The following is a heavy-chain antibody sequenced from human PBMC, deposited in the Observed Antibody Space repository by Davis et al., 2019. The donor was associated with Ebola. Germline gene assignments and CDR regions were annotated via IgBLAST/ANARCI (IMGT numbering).Heavy chain of an antibody. J-gene: IGHJ3*02. CDR2: IIPIFGTA. D-gene: IGHD1-20*01. CDR1: GYTFTSYG. Sequence: SVKVSCKASGYTFTSYGISWVRQAPGQGLEWMGGIIPIFGTANYAQKFQGRVTITADESTSTAYMELSSLRSEDTAVYYCARGVTGTTLGGAFDIWGQGTMVTVSS. CDR3: ARGVTGTTLGGAFDI. V-gene: IGHV1-69*13.